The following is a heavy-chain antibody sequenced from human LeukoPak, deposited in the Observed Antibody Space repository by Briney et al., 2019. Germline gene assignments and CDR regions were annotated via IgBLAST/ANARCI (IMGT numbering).Heavy chain of an antibody. D-gene: IGHD6-13*01. CDR3: ARGSPAAGTPTFDY. CDR2: INPTGGGT. J-gene: IGHJ4*02. V-gene: IGHV1-46*01. CDR1: GYTFTRYY. Sequence: ASVKVSCKASGYTFTRYYIHWVRQAPGQGLEWMGIINPTGGGTTSAQKFQGRVTITRDTSTSTVYMELSSLTSDDTAVYYCARGSPAAGTPTFDYWGQGTLVTVSS.